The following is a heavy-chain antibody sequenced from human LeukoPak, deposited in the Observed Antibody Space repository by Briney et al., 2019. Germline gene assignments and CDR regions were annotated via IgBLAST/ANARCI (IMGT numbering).Heavy chain of an antibody. J-gene: IGHJ4*02. Sequence: GGSVNVSCKASGYTFTGYYMHWVRPAPGQGLEWMGWINPNSGGTNYAQKFQGRVTMTRDTSISTAYMELSRLRSDDTAVYYCARGESPVTASFDYWGQGTMVIVSS. D-gene: IGHD3-10*01. CDR3: ARGESPVTASFDY. CDR1: GYTFTGYY. V-gene: IGHV1-2*02. CDR2: INPNSGGT.